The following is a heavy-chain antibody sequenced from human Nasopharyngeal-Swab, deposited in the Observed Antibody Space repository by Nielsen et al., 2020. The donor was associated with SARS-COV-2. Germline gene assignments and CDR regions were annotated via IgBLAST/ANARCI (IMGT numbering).Heavy chain of an antibody. CDR3: VGSSWYGDYYYYYGMDV. CDR2: IYYSGST. Sequence: SETLSLTCTVSGGSISSSSYYWGGIRQPPGKGLEWIGSIYYSGSTYYNPSLKSRVTISVDTSKNQFSPKLSSVTAADTAVYYCVGSSWYGDYYYYYGMDVWGQGTTVTVSS. CDR1: GGSISSSSYY. D-gene: IGHD6-13*01. V-gene: IGHV4-39*07. J-gene: IGHJ6*02.